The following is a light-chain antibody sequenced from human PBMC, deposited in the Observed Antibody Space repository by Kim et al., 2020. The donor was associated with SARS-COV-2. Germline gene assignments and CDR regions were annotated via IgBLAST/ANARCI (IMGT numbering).Light chain of an antibody. V-gene: IGLV2-14*03. J-gene: IGLJ3*02. Sequence: QSALTQPASVSGSPGQSITISCTGTSADVGDRDFVSWFQQHPGEAPKLMIYNVNERPSGVSTRFSGSRSGNTASLTISGLQAGDEADYFCISHTSIYTWVSGGGTK. CDR3: ISHTSIYTWV. CDR1: SADVGDRDF. CDR2: NVN.